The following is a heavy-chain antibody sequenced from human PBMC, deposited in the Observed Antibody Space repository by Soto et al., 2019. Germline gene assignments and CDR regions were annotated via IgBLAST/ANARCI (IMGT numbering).Heavy chain of an antibody. D-gene: IGHD2-2*01. CDR3: AKEILAAGYAATSAFDF. CDR2: IDGSGFDT. CDR1: GVTFSSYA. J-gene: IGHJ4*02. V-gene: IGHV3-23*01. Sequence: EVQLLESGGGLVHPGGSLKLAGTVSGVTFSSYAMGWVRQTPETGLEWVSGIDGSGFDTSYADSVKGRFTISRDNSENPLYLHMNNLRAEVTARDYCAKEILAAGYAATSAFDFWGPGTLVTVTS.